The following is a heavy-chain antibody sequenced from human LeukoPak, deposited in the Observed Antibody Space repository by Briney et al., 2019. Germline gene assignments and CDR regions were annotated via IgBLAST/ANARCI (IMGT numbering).Heavy chain of an antibody. D-gene: IGHD1-26*01. Sequence: GGSLRLSCAGSGFTFRKYYMHWVRQAPGKGLEWVSRIDSDGGSTTYADSVKGRFTISRDNAKNTLYLQMNSLRAADTAVYYCAAKFLGLYGMDVWGQGTTVTVSS. J-gene: IGHJ6*02. CDR1: GFTFRKYY. CDR3: AAKFLGLYGMDV. V-gene: IGHV3-74*03. CDR2: IDSDGGST.